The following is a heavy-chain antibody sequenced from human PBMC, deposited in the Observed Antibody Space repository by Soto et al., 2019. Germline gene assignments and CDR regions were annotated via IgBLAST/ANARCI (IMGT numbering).Heavy chain of an antibody. CDR1: GFSLSTSGVG. V-gene: IGHV2-5*02. Sequence: QITLKESGPTLVKPTQTLTLTCTFSGFSLSTSGVGVGWIRQPPGKALEWVALIYWDDAKEYSPSLKSRLTTTKDPSKNQVALTMTNMDPVDTATYSCAHKGGGDRILDYWGQGTLVTVSS. CDR2: IYWDDAK. D-gene: IGHD3-16*01. J-gene: IGHJ4*02. CDR3: AHKGGGDRILDY.